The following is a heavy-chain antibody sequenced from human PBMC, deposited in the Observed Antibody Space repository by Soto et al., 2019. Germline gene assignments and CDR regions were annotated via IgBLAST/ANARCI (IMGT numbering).Heavy chain of an antibody. CDR1: GFTVSTTY. Sequence: EVQLVESGGGLIHPGGSLRLSCGASGFTVSTTYMSWVRQAPGKGLEWVSTMYTGGSTSYADSVKGRFTISRDNSKNTLYLQMKRLRVEDTAVYYWAGGGGYSGYEGHDSWGQGTLVTVSS. CDR3: AGGGGYSGYEGHDS. D-gene: IGHD5-12*01. V-gene: IGHV3-53*01. CDR2: MYTGGST. J-gene: IGHJ4*02.